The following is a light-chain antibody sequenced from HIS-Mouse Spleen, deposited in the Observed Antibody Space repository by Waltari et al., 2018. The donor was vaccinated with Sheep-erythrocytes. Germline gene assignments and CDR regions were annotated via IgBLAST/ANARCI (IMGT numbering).Light chain of an antibody. J-gene: IGKJ1*01. V-gene: IGKV1-6*01. CDR2: AAS. CDR1: QGIRND. CDR3: LQDYNYPWT. Sequence: AIQMTQSPSSLSASVGDRVTITCRASQGIRNDLGWYQQKPGKAPKLLRYAASSLQSGVPSRFSGRGSGTDFTLTISSLQPEDFATYYCLQDYNYPWTFGQGTKVEIK.